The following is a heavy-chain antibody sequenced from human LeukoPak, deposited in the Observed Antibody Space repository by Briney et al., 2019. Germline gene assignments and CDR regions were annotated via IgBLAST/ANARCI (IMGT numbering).Heavy chain of an antibody. J-gene: IGHJ4*02. CDR1: GGSISSFY. CDR2: IYDSGSI. V-gene: IGHV4-59*08. CDR3: ARGRRAGGGWPFFDS. Sequence: SETLSLTCTVSGGSISSFYWNWIRQPPGKGLEWIGHIYDSGSIIYNPSLKSRVTISLDTSKNQFSVRLSSMTAADTAVYYCARGRRAGGGWPFFDSWGQGTLVSVSS. D-gene: IGHD6-19*01.